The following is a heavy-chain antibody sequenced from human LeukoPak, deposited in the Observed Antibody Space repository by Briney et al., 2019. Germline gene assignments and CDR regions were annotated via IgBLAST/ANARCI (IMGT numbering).Heavy chain of an antibody. D-gene: IGHD6-13*01. CDR2: IYPGDSDT. Sequence: GESLKISCKGSGYNFATYWIGWVRQMPGKGLEWMGIIYPGDSDTTYSPSFQGQVTISADKSIATAYLQWSLRASDTAIYYCAGRHGSSWSFDYWGQGTLVTVSS. CDR1: GYNFATYW. CDR3: AGRHGSSWSFDY. J-gene: IGHJ4*02. V-gene: IGHV5-51*01.